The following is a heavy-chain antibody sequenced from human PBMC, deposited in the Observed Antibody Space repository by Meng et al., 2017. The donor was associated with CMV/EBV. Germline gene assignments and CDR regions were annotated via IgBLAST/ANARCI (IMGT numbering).Heavy chain of an antibody. D-gene: IGHD6-25*01. V-gene: IGHV3-21*01. Sequence: GESLKISCAAFGFTFSSYSMNWVRQAPGKGLEWVSSISSSSSYIYYADSVKGRFTISRDNAKNSLYLQMNSLRAEDTAVYYCARDDPRTSGRVCAFDIWGQGTMVTVSS. CDR3: ARDDPRTSGRVCAFDI. CDR1: GFTFSSYS. CDR2: ISSSSSYI. J-gene: IGHJ3*02.